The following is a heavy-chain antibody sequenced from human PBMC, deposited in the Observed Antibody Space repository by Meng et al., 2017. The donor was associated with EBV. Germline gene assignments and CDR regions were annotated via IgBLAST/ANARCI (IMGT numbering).Heavy chain of an antibody. CDR1: GYTFTGYY. D-gene: IGHD6-19*01. V-gene: IGHV1-2*06. Sequence: QVQLVPSVAEVKKPGASVKASCKASGYTFTGYYMHWVRQAPGQGLEWMGRINPNSGGTNYAQKFQGRVTMTRDTSISTAYMELSRLRSDDTAVYYCARVGIAVAGTGDYWGQGTLVTVSS. CDR2: INPNSGGT. J-gene: IGHJ4*02. CDR3: ARVGIAVAGTGDY.